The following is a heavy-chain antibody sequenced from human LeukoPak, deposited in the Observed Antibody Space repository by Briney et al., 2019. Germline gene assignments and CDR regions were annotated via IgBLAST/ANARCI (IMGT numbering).Heavy chain of an antibody. CDR1: GYSFTSYL. CDR3: ARHWGRGFLLGFAY. CDR2: IDPSDSYT. J-gene: IGHJ4*02. V-gene: IGHV5-10-1*01. Sequence: GESLKISCKGSGYSFTSYLISWVRQMPGKGLGMMGRIDPSDSYTNYSPSFQGHVTISADNSISTAYLRWSSLKASDTVMYYCARHWGRGFLLGFAYWGQGTLVTVS. D-gene: IGHD2-15*01.